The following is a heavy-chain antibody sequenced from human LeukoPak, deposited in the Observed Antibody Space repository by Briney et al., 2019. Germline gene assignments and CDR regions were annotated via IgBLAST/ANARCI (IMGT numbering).Heavy chain of an antibody. CDR3: ARAAAIGPPDAFDI. CDR2: ISYDGSNK. D-gene: IGHD5-18*01. Sequence: GGSLRLSCAASGFTFSGYGMHWVRQAPGKGLEWVAVISYDGSNKYYADSVKGRFTISRDNSKNTLYLQMNSLRAEDTAVYYCARAAAIGPPDAFDIWGQGTMVTVSS. CDR1: GFTFSGYG. J-gene: IGHJ3*02. V-gene: IGHV3-30*03.